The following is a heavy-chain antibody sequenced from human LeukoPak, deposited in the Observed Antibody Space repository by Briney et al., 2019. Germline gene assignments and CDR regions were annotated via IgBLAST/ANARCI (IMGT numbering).Heavy chain of an antibody. CDR2: IYPGDSDT. D-gene: IGHD6-13*01. V-gene: IGHV5-51*01. Sequence: KPGESLKISCKGSGYSFTSYWIGWVRQMPGKGLEWMGIIYPGDSDTRYSPSFQGQVTISADKSISTAYLQWSSLKASDTAMYYCARLLFERGGSSWYFDYWGQGTLVTVSS. CDR1: GYSFTSYW. J-gene: IGHJ4*02. CDR3: ARLLFERGGSSWYFDY.